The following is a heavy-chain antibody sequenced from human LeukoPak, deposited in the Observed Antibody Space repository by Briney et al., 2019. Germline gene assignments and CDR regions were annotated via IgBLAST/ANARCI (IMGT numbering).Heavy chain of an antibody. CDR2: ISSSNTYI. CDR3: ARGFSSQSPFDY. CDR1: GFTFSSYT. J-gene: IGHJ4*02. V-gene: IGHV3-21*06. D-gene: IGHD2/OR15-2a*01. Sequence: PGGSLRLSCAASGFTFSSYTMNWVRQAPGKGLEWVSSISSSNTYIYYADSVRGRFTISRDNAKNSLYLQMNSLRAEDTAEFYCARGFSSQSPFDYWGQGTLVTVSS.